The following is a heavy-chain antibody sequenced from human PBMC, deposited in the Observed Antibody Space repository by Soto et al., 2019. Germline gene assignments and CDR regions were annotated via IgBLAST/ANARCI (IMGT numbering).Heavy chain of an antibody. D-gene: IGHD6-19*01. V-gene: IGHV3-30-3*01. CDR3: ARDKETYSSGWYFDY. CDR2: ISYDGNNK. CDR1: GFTFSSYA. J-gene: IGHJ4*02. Sequence: QVQLVESGGGVVQPGRSLRLSCAASGFTFSSYAMHWVRQAPGKGLEWVAVISYDGNNKFYADSVKGRFTISRDNSKNTLYLQMNSLRAEDTAVYYCARDKETYSSGWYFDYWGQGTLVTVSS.